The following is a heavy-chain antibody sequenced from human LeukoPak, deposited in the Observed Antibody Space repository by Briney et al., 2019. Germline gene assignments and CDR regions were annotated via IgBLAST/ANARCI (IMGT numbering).Heavy chain of an antibody. D-gene: IGHD3-9*01. CDR3: ARPFGYFDWLLDY. CDR2: ISSSSTYI. V-gene: IGHV3-21*01. J-gene: IGHJ4*02. CDR1: GFTFSNYN. Sequence: GGSLRLSCAASGFTFSNYNMNWVRQAPGKGLGWVSSISSSSTYIYYADSVKGRFTISRDNAKNSLYLQMNSLRAEDTAVYYCARPFGYFDWLLDYWGQGTLVTVSS.